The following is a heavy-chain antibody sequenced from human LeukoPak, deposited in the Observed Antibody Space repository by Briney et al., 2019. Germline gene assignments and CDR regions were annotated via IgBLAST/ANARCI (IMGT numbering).Heavy chain of an antibody. V-gene: IGHV1-18*01. D-gene: IGHD2-2*01. Sequence: ASVKVSCKASGYTFTSYGISWVRQAPGQGLEWMGWISAYNGNTNYAQNLQGRVTMTTDTSTSTVYMELRSLRSDDTAVYYCAAGTIVVVPAAIYWGQGTLVTVSS. CDR1: GYTFTSYG. CDR3: AAGTIVVVPAAIY. J-gene: IGHJ4*02. CDR2: ISAYNGNT.